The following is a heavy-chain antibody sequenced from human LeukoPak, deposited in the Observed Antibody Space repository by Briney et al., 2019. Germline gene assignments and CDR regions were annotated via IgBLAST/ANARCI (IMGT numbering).Heavy chain of an antibody. J-gene: IGHJ4*02. CDR3: AGDRMALGDY. Sequence: HPGGSLRLSCAASGFTLRSYEMNWVRQGPGKGLVWVSRINSDGSITGYADSVKGRFTISRDNAKNTLYLQMNSLRAEDAAVYYCAGDRMALGDYWGQGTLVTVSS. CDR1: GFTLRSYE. D-gene: IGHD7-27*01. V-gene: IGHV3-74*01. CDR2: INSDGSIT.